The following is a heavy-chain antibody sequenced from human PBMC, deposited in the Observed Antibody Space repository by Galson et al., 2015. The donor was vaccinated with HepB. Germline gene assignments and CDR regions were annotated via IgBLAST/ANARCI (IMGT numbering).Heavy chain of an antibody. V-gene: IGHV4-39*01. Sequence: SETLSLTCTVSGGSISSSGYYWVWIRQPPGKGLEWVGNMFYNGNTYSYPSLKSRVTLSVDTSKNQFSLKLSSVTAADTAVYYCARRWAGDTAVTWAAFDSWGQGILVTASS. CDR3: ARRWAGDTAVTWAAFDS. CDR1: GGSISSSGYY. J-gene: IGHJ4*02. CDR2: MFYNGNT. D-gene: IGHD4-17*01.